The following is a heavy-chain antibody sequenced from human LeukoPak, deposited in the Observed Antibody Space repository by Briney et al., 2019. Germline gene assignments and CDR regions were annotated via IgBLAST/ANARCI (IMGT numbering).Heavy chain of an antibody. CDR3: AADHCSGGSCYSYYGMDV. CDR2: INPSGGST. J-gene: IGHJ6*02. Sequence: ASVKVSCKASGYTFTSYYMHWVRQAPGQGLEWMGIINPSGGSTSYAQKFQGRVTMTRDTSTSTVYMELSSLRSEDTAVYYCAADHCSGGSCYSYYGMDVWGQGTTVTVSS. D-gene: IGHD2-15*01. V-gene: IGHV1-46*01. CDR1: GYTFTSYY.